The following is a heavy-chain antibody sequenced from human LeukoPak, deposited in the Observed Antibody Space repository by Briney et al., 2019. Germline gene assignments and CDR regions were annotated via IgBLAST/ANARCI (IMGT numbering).Heavy chain of an antibody. D-gene: IGHD5-24*01. CDR3: ARGRIKEMATRHFDY. CDR1: GFTFSSYS. J-gene: IGHJ4*02. Sequence: GRSLRLSCAASGFTFSSYSMSWVRQAPGKGLEWVSSISSSSSYIYYADSVKGRFTISRDNAKNSLYLQMNSLRAEDTAVYYCARGRIKEMATRHFDYWGQGTLVTVSS. CDR2: ISSSSSYI. V-gene: IGHV3-21*01.